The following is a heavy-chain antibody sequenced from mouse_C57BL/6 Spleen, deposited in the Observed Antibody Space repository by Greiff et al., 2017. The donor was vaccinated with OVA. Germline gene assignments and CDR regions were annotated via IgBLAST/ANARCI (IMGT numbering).Heavy chain of an antibody. CDR1: GFTFSSYA. Sequence: DVKLVESGGGLVKPGGSLKLSCAASGFTFSSYAMSWVRQTPEKRLEWVATISDGGSYTYYPDNVKGRFTISRDNAKNNLYLQMSQLKSEDTAMYYCARARLWYFDVWGTGTTVTVSS. J-gene: IGHJ1*03. CDR3: ARARLWYFDV. CDR2: ISDGGSYT. V-gene: IGHV5-4*03. D-gene: IGHD3-2*02.